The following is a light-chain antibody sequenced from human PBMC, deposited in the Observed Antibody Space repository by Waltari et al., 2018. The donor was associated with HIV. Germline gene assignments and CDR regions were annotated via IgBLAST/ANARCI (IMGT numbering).Light chain of an antibody. V-gene: IGLV2-8*01. CDR3: SSYGDSLRVL. CDR1: SSDIGAYDS. Sequence: QSALTQPPSASGYTGQSVTISCTGSSSDIGAYDSVSWFQQHPRSAPKILLYEGTRRPSTFSDRVSGSRSGSTAVLTVAGLQPDDVATYFCSSYGDSLRVLFGGGTNVTVL. CDR2: EGT. J-gene: IGLJ3*02.